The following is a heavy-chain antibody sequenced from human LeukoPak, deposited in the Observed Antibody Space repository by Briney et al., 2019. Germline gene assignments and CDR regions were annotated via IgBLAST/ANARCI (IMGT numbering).Heavy chain of an antibody. Sequence: GASVKVSCKASGYSFTGYYIHWVRQAPGQGLEWMGWINPNSGGTNYAQKFQGRVTMTRNTSISTAYMELSSLRSEDTAVYYCARRAYGDYTNWFDPWGQGTLVTVSS. V-gene: IGHV1-2*02. CDR2: INPNSGGT. D-gene: IGHD4-17*01. CDR1: GYSFTGYY. CDR3: ARRAYGDYTNWFDP. J-gene: IGHJ5*02.